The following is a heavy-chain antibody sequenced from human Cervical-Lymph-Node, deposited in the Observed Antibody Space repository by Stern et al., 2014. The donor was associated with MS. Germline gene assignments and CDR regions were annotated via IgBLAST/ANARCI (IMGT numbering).Heavy chain of an antibody. CDR3: ARATDL. J-gene: IGHJ5*02. CDR2: IYYSGTT. Sequence: QLQLQGSGPGLVKPSETLSLTCTVSGASITSYYWSWIRQPPGKGLEWIGYIYYSGTTNYNASLKGRVAISIDTSKTQFSLRLSSVTAADTAVYYCARATDLWGQGTLVTVSS. V-gene: IGHV4-59*01. CDR1: GASITSYY.